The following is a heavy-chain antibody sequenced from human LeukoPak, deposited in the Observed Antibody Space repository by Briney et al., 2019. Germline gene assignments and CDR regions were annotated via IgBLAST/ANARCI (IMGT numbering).Heavy chain of an antibody. Sequence: SETLSLTCSVSGYSIRSGYQWGWIRQTPGKGLEWMGSINYSGNTFDNMSLKSRVTLSLDMSNNQSFLNLKSVTAADTAIYYCVRSELNDYSRFWGQGILVIVSS. CDR2: INYSGNT. D-gene: IGHD4-11*01. J-gene: IGHJ4*02. V-gene: IGHV4-38-2*02. CDR1: GYSIRSGYQ. CDR3: VRSELNDYSRF.